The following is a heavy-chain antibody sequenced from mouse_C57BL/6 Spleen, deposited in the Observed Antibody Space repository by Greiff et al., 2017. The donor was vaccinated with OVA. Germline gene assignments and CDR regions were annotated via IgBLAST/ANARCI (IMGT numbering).Heavy chain of an antibody. V-gene: IGHV1-84*01. CDR3: ARSPLYYYGSSHWYFDV. CDR1: GYTFTDYY. J-gene: IGHJ1*03. D-gene: IGHD1-1*01. Sequence: QVQLKESGPELVKPGASVKISCKASGYTFTDYYINWVKQRPGQGLEWIGWIYPGSGNTKYNEKFKGKATLTVDTSSSTAYMQLSSLTSEDSAVYFCARSPLYYYGSSHWYFDVWGTGTTVTVSS. CDR2: IYPGSGNT.